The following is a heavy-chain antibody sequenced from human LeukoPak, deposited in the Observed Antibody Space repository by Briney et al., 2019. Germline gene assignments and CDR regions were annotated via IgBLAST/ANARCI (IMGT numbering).Heavy chain of an antibody. CDR1: GGSISSGSYY. CDR3: ARVALDDFWSGYSSHYFDY. CDR2: IYTSGST. V-gene: IGHV4-61*02. D-gene: IGHD3-3*01. Sequence: SQTLSLTCTVSGGSISSGSYYWSWIRQPAGKGLEWIGRIYTSGSTNYNPSLKSRVTISVDTSTNQFSLKLSSVTAADTAVYYCARVALDDFWSGYSSHYFDYWGQGTLVTVSS. J-gene: IGHJ4*02.